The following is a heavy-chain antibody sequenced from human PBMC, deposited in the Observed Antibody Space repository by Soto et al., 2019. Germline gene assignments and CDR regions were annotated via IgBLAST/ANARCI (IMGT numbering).Heavy chain of an antibody. Sequence: PSETLSLTCTVSGRSISSYYWSWIRQPPGKGLEWIGYIYYSGSTNYNPSLKSRVTISVDTSKNQFSLKLSSVTAADTAVYYCARVSEAGPYYYYYMYVWGQGTTVTVSS. V-gene: IGHV4-59*08. CDR1: GRSISSYY. CDR3: ARVSEAGPYYYYYMYV. D-gene: IGHD6-13*01. CDR2: IYYSGST. J-gene: IGHJ6*03.